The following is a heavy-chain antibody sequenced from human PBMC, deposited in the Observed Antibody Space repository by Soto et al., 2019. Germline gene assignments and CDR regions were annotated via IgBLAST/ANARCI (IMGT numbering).Heavy chain of an antibody. D-gene: IGHD2-2*01. J-gene: IGHJ6*02. Sequence: GSLRLSCAASGFTFSSYWISWVRQAPGKGLEWVANIKQDGSEKYYVDSVKGRFTISRDNAKNSLYLQMNSLRAEDTAVYYCARDPNIVLVPAALRSYYYYYGMDVWGQGTTVTVSS. CDR1: GFTFSSYW. CDR2: IKQDGSEK. V-gene: IGHV3-7*01. CDR3: ARDPNIVLVPAALRSYYYYYGMDV.